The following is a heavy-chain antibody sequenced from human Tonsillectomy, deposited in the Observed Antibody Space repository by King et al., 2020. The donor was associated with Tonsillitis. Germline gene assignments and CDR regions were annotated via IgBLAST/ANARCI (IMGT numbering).Heavy chain of an antibody. D-gene: IGHD5-12*01. V-gene: IGHV4-59*08. CDR1: SGSISSNY. CDR3: AGQGRGYSAYDWALDY. CDR2: IDYSGNT. Sequence: QLQESGPGLVKPSETLSLTCTVSSGSISSNYWSWIRQPPGKGLEWIGYIDYSGNTNYNPSLKSRVTISVDTSKYQFSLKLSSVTAADTAVYYCAGQGRGYSAYDWALDYWGQGTLVTVSS. J-gene: IGHJ4*02.